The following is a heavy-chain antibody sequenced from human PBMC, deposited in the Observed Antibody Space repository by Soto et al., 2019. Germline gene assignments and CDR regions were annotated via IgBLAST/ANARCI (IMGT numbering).Heavy chain of an antibody. CDR3: SNGGTGEGYFDN. J-gene: IGHJ4*02. CDR2: ISANGGST. D-gene: IGHD3-10*01. CDR1: GFTFSSYA. Sequence: EVQLLESGGGLVQPGGSLRLSCVASGFTFSSYAMSWVRKAPGKGLEWVSAISANGGSTYYADSVKGRFTISSDNSKNTLYLPMNSLRAEDTAVYYCSNGGTGEGYFDNWGQGTQVTVSS. V-gene: IGHV3-23*01.